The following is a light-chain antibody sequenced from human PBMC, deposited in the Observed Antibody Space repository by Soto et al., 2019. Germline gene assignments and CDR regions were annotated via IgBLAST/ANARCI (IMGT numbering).Light chain of an antibody. CDR3: QQYKSYSRT. Sequence: DIPMTQSPPSLSASFGDSVTIXXRASQSISSWLAWYQQKPGKAPKLXIYDASSLESGVPSRFSGSGSGTEFTLTISSLQPDDFATYYCQQYKSYSRTFGQGTKVDIK. CDR1: QSISSW. J-gene: IGKJ1*01. CDR2: DAS. V-gene: IGKV1-5*01.